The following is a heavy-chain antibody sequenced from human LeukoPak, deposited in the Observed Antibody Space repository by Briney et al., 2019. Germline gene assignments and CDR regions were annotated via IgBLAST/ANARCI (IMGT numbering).Heavy chain of an antibody. J-gene: IGHJ4*02. D-gene: IGHD6-13*01. V-gene: IGHV3-7*01. CDR2: IKQDGSEK. CDR3: ARLGIAAAGEVDY. CDR1: GFTFSSYW. Sequence: GGSLRLSCAASGFTFSSYWMSWVRQAPGKGLEWVANIKQDGSEKYYVDSVKGRFTISRDNAKNSLYLQMNSLRAEDTAVYYCARLGIAAAGEVDYWGQGTLVTVSS.